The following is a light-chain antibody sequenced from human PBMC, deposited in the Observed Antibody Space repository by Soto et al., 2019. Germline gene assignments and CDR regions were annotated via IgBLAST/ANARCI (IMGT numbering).Light chain of an antibody. V-gene: IGKV1-39*01. J-gene: IGKJ5*01. CDR3: QQSYSTSIT. CDR2: AAY. CDR1: QSISSY. Sequence: DIQMTQSPSSLSASVGDRVTITCRASQSISSYLNWYQQKPGKAPKLLIYAAYSLQSGVQSRFSGSGSGTDFTLTISSLQPEDFATYYCQQSYSTSITFGQGTRLEIK.